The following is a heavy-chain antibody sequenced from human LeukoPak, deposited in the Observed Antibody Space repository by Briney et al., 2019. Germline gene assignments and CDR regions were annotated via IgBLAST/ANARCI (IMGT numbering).Heavy chain of an antibody. D-gene: IGHD3-10*01. V-gene: IGHV3-15*01. CDR3: TTDYGSGSYRYFNY. CDR2: IKTKTDGGTT. CDR1: GFTFSNAW. J-gene: IGHJ4*02. Sequence: GGSLRLSCAASGFTFSNAWMSWVRQAPGKGLEWVGRIKTKTDGGTTDYAAPVKGKFTISRDDSKNTLYLQMNSLKTEDTAVYYCTTDYGSGSYRYFNYWGQGTLVTVSS.